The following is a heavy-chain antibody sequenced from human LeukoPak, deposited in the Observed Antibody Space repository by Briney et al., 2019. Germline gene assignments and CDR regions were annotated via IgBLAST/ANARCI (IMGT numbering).Heavy chain of an antibody. D-gene: IGHD2-15*01. Sequence: PSETLSLTCAVYGGSFCGYYWSWLRQPPGKGLEWIGEINHIRSTNYNPTLKSRVTISVDTSKNQFSLKLSSVAAADTAVYYCARGVVPFDYWGQGTLVTVSS. J-gene: IGHJ4*02. V-gene: IGHV4-34*01. CDR3: ARGVVPFDY. CDR1: GGSFCGYY. CDR2: INHIRST.